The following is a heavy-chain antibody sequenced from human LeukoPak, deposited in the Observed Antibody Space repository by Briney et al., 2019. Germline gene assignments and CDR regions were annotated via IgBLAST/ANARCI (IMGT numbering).Heavy chain of an antibody. CDR3: ATAVASSSGWYADY. D-gene: IGHD6-19*01. CDR1: GFTFRSYG. Sequence: GGSLRLSCAASGFTFRSYGMHWVRQAPGKGLEWVAVIWYDGSNKYYADSVKGRFTVSRDNSKNTLYLQMNSLRAEDTAVYYCATAVASSSGWYADYWGQGTLVAVSS. CDR2: IWYDGSNK. J-gene: IGHJ4*02. V-gene: IGHV3-33*01.